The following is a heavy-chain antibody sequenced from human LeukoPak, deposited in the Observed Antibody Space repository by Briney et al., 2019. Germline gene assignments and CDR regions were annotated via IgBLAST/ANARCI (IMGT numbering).Heavy chain of an antibody. CDR1: GFTFSSYW. Sequence: GGSLRLSCSVSGFTFSSYWMSWFRQAPGKGLEWVANINQDGSQKFSVDSVKGRFTISRDNAKNSLSLQMNSLRVEDTAVYYCARDWFDGDYDRFDYWGQGTLVTVSS. J-gene: IGHJ4*02. D-gene: IGHD4-17*01. CDR3: ARDWFDGDYDRFDY. CDR2: INQDGSQK. V-gene: IGHV3-7*03.